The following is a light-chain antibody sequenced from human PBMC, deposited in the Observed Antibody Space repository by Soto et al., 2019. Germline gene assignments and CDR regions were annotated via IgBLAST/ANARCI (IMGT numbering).Light chain of an antibody. Sequence: PGERATLSCRASQRVTSSYLAWYQQKPGQPPRLIIYGASSRATGIPDRFSGSGSGTDFTLTISRLEPEDFAVYYCQQYGTSLSWTFGQGTKVEIK. J-gene: IGKJ1*01. CDR2: GAS. CDR1: QRVTSSY. V-gene: IGKV3-20*01. CDR3: QQYGTSLSWT.